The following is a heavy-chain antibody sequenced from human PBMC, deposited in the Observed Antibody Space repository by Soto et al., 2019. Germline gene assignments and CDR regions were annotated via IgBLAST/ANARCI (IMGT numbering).Heavy chain of an antibody. Sequence: QITLKESGPTLVKPTQTLTLTCTFSGFSLSTSGVGVGWIRQSPGKALEWLTLIYWNDDKHYSPSLKSRLTITKDTSKNQVVLTMTNMDPVDTATYYCARIVVMGTIGALDIWGQGTMVTVSS. CDR1: GFSLSTSGVG. V-gene: IGHV2-5*01. CDR2: IYWNDDK. J-gene: IGHJ3*02. CDR3: ARIVVMGTIGALDI. D-gene: IGHD3-22*01.